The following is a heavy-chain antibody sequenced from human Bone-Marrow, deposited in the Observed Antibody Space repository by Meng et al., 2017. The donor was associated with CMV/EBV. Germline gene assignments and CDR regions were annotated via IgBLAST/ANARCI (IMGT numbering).Heavy chain of an antibody. J-gene: IGHJ4*02. CDR2: IKQDGSEK. V-gene: IGHV3-7*01. CDR1: GFTFSNYW. Sequence: GESLKISCAASGFTFSNYWMNWVRQAPGKGLEWVANIKQDGSEKYYVDSVKGRFTISRDNAKNSLYLQMNSLRAEDTAVYYCATDTGSHWGQGTLVTVSS. D-gene: IGHD3-10*01. CDR3: ATDTGSH.